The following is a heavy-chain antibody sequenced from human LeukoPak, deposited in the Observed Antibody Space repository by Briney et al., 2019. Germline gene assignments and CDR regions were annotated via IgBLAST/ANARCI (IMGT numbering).Heavy chain of an antibody. D-gene: IGHD2-8*01. CDR2: ISSSSSYI. J-gene: IGHJ4*02. V-gene: IGHV3-21*01. CDR1: GFTFSSYS. CDR3: AKDVCLDY. Sequence: GGSLRLSCAASGFTFSSYSMNWVRQAPGKGLEWVSSISSSSSYIYHADSVKGRFTISRDNSKNTLYLQMNSLRAEDTAVYYCAKDVCLDYWGQGTLVTVSS.